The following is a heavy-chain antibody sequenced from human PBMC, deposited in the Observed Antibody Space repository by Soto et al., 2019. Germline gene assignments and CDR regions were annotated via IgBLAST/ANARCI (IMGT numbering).Heavy chain of an antibody. V-gene: IGHV3-30*18. J-gene: IGHJ4*02. Sequence: GGSLRLSCAASGFTFRSYGMHWVRQAPGKGLEWVAVISYDGSNKYYADSVKGRFTISRDNAKNTLYLQMNSLRAEDTAVYYCAKDPRAYSYGSFDYWGQGTLVTVSS. CDR2: ISYDGSNK. D-gene: IGHD5-18*01. CDR3: AKDPRAYSYGSFDY. CDR1: GFTFRSYG.